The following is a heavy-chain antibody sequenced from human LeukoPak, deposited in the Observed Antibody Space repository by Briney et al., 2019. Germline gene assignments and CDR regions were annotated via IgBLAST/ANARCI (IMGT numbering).Heavy chain of an antibody. V-gene: IGHV1-2*02. CDR2: INPNSGGT. CDR1: GYTFTGYY. Sequence: ASVKVSCKASGYTFTGYYMHWVRQAPGQGLEWMGWINPNSGGTNYAQKFQGRVTMTRDTSISTAYMELSRLRSDDTAVYYCARDRRGVYCSSTSCYNLDYWSQGTLVTVSS. J-gene: IGHJ4*02. CDR3: ARDRRGVYCSSTSCYNLDY. D-gene: IGHD2-2*02.